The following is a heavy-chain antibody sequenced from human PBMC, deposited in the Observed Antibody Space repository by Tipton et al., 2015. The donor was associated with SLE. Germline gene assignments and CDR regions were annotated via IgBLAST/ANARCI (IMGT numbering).Heavy chain of an antibody. CDR2: ISYDGSNK. J-gene: IGHJ4*02. CDR3: ARDLYNWNDVVFDY. D-gene: IGHD1-20*01. CDR1: GLTVSSYS. V-gene: IGHV3-30*03. Sequence: SLRLSCAASGLTVSSYSMNWVRQAPGKGLEWVAVISYDGSNKYYADSVKGRFTISRDNSKNTLYLQMNSLRAEDTAVYYCARDLYNWNDVVFDYWGQGTLVTVSS.